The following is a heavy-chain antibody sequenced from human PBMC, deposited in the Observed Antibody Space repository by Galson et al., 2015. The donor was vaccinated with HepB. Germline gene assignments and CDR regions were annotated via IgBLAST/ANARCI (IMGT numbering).Heavy chain of an antibody. Sequence: ETLSLTCTVSGGSISSSSYYWGWIRQPPGKGLEWIGSIYYSGSTYYNPSLKSRVTISVDTSKNQFSLKLSSVTAADTAVYYCARQDRGVAGDATNWGQGTLVTVSS. CDR2: IYYSGST. V-gene: IGHV4-39*01. CDR3: ARQDRGVAGDATN. CDR1: GGSISSSSYY. D-gene: IGHD2-15*01. J-gene: IGHJ4*02.